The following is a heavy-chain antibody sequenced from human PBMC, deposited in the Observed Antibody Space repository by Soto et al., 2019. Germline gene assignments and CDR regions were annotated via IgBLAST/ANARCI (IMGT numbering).Heavy chain of an antibody. J-gene: IGHJ6*02. Sequence: ASVKVSCKASGYTFASCAMRWVRQAPGQRLEWMGWINAGNGNTKYSQKFQGRVTITRDTSASTAYMELSSLRSEDTAVYYCARFTMIVVPAASYYYYGMDVWGQGTTVTVSS. CDR3: ARFTMIVVPAASYYYYGMDV. CDR1: GYTFASCA. CDR2: INAGNGNT. V-gene: IGHV1-3*01. D-gene: IGHD3-22*01.